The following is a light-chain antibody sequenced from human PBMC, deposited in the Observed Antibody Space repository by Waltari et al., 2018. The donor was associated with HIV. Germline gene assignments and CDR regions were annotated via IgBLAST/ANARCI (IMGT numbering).Light chain of an antibody. Sequence: QSALTQPRSVSGSPGQSVTISCSGTFRDVGGYNFVSWYQQHSGKAPKLVIFDVHKRPSGVPDRFAGSKSCNTASLTVSGLQAEDEADYFGCSYAGSFTLLFGGGTNLAVL. CDR1: FRDVGGYNF. CDR2: DVH. CDR3: CSYAGSFTLL. V-gene: IGLV2-11*01. J-gene: IGLJ3*02.